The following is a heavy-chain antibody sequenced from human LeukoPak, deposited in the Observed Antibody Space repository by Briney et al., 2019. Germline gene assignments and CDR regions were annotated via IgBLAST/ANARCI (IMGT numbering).Heavy chain of an antibody. Sequence: GGSLRLSCAASGFSFHSYGMHWVRQAPGKGLEWVATISYDGTKKYYADSVKGRFTISRDNSRSTLDLQMRSQTTGDTAVYYCAKDIWERLVLGYYGMDVWGQGTTVIVSS. D-gene: IGHD6-19*01. CDR3: AKDIWERLVLGYYGMDV. CDR1: GFSFHSYG. CDR2: ISYDGTKK. V-gene: IGHV3-30*18. J-gene: IGHJ6*02.